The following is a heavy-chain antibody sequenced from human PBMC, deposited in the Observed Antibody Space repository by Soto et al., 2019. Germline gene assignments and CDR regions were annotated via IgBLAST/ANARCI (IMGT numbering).Heavy chain of an antibody. J-gene: IGHJ6*02. CDR1: GGSISSSNW. D-gene: IGHD3-22*01. CDR2: IYHSGST. CDR3: ARERYYYDSSGYYPNYYYYGMDV. V-gene: IGHV4-4*02. Sequence: PSETLSLTCAVSGGSISSSNWWSWVRQPPGKGLEWIGEIYHSGSTNYNPSLRSRVTISVDKSKNQFSLKLSSVTAADTAVYYCARERYYYDSSGYYPNYYYYGMDVWGQGTTVTVS.